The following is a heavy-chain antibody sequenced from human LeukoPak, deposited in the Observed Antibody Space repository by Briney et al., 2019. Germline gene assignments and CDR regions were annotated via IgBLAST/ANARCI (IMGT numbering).Heavy chain of an antibody. CDR2: IWYDGSNK. J-gene: IGHJ6*02. CDR1: GLTFSSYG. CDR3: ARDGRPGYSSSWYEYYYYGMDV. Sequence: GRSLRLSCAASGLTFSSYGMHWVRQAPGKGLEWVAVIWYDGSNKYYADSVKGRFTISRDNSKNTLYLQMNSLRAEDTAVYYCARDGRPGYSSSWYEYYYYGMDVWGQGTTVTVSS. V-gene: IGHV3-33*01. D-gene: IGHD6-13*01.